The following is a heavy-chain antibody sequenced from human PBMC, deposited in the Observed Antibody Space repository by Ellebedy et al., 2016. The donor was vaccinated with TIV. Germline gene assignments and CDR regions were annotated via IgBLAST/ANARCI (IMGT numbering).Heavy chain of an antibody. Sequence: GGSLRLSXAASGFSFSDYWMTWVRQAPGKGLEWVANIKQDASEKYFVDSVMGRFTISRDNAKNSLYLQMNSLRAEDTAVYYCARDAHGDYSFDYWGQGTLVTVSS. CDR3: ARDAHGDYSFDY. V-gene: IGHV3-7*01. CDR1: GFSFSDYW. J-gene: IGHJ4*02. D-gene: IGHD4-17*01. CDR2: IKQDASEK.